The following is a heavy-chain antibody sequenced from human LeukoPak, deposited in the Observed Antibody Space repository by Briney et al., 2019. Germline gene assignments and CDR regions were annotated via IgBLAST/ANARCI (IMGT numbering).Heavy chain of an antibody. CDR2: IYSGGST. J-gene: IGHJ4*02. V-gene: IGHV3-53*01. Sequence: GGSLRLSCAASGFTVSSNYMSWVRQAPGKGLEWVSVIYSGGSTYYADSVKGRFTISRDNSKNTLYLQMNSLRAEDTAVYYCAKNSGSYPGYFDYWGQGTLVIVSS. D-gene: IGHD3-10*01. CDR1: GFTVSSNY. CDR3: AKNSGSYPGYFDY.